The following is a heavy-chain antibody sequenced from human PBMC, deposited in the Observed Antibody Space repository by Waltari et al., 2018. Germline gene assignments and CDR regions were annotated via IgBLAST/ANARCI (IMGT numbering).Heavy chain of an antibody. CDR3: AAAAHYYGMDV. J-gene: IGHJ6*02. CDR1: GFTFSNAW. V-gene: IGHV3-15*01. CDR2: IKSKTDGGTT. D-gene: IGHD6-25*01. Sequence: EVQLVESGGGLVKPGGSLRLSCAASGFTFSNAWMSWVRQAPGKGMEGVGRIKSKTDGGTTDYAATVKGRFTISRDDSKNTLYLQMNSLKTEDTAVYNCAAAAHYYGMDVWGQGTTVTVSS.